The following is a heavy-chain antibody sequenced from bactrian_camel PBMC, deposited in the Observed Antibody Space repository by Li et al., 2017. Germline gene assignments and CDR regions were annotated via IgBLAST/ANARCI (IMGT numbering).Heavy chain of an antibody. D-gene: IGHD6*01. CDR2: IDSDART. J-gene: IGHJ4*01. Sequence: HVQLVESGGGSVHAGGSLILSCAASGYITSRYCIGWFRQAPGKEREGVAAIDSDARTRYADSVKGRFTISQDSARNTVYLQMDNLQPEDTATYYCAEGRGSRGEHCYSLNYWGQWTQVTVS. CDR3: AEGRGSRGEHCYSLNY. V-gene: IGHV3S53*01. CDR1: GYITSRYC.